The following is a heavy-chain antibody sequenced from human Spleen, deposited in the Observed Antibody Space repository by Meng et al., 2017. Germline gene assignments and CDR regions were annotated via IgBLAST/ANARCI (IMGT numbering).Heavy chain of an antibody. J-gene: IGHJ4*02. CDR2: FVNYGDT. V-gene: IGHV1-18*01. D-gene: IGHD3-10*01. CDR3: VKGTPGRSYCDY. CDR1: AYASGTYG. Sequence: QVRPVQSGAEVKKPGASVRVSCTASAYASGTYGISWVRQAPGQGLEWMGWFVNYGDTYPAPKFQGRVTMTTDTYTNTVFMELRSLTSDDTAVYYCVKGTPGRSYCDYWGPGTLVTVSS.